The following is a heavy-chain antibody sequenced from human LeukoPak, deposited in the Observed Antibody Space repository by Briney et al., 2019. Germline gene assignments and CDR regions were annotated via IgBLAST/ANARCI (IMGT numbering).Heavy chain of an antibody. Sequence: SETLSLTCTVSGGSISSSSYYWGWIRQPPGKGLEWIVIISYSGSTYYNPSLKSRVTISVDTSKNQFSLKLSSVTAADTAVYYCARQYYGSGRVHWFDPWGQGTLVTVSS. CDR3: ARQYYGSGRVHWFDP. J-gene: IGHJ5*02. CDR2: ISYSGST. V-gene: IGHV4-39*01. CDR1: GGSISSSSYY. D-gene: IGHD3-10*01.